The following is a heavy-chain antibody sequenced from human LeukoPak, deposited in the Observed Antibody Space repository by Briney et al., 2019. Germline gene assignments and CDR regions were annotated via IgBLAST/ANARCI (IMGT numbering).Heavy chain of an antibody. Sequence: AVKVSFKSAGYTFTTYDINWVRHATGQGLEWMGWMNTNSGNTGYTQKFHGRVTMTRNTSISTAYMELSSLRSEDTAVYYCARGRGSGHKENWFDPWGQGTLVTVSS. J-gene: IGHJ5*02. CDR1: GYTFTTYD. D-gene: IGHD6-19*01. CDR3: ARGRGSGHKENWFDP. V-gene: IGHV1-8*01. CDR2: MNTNSGNT.